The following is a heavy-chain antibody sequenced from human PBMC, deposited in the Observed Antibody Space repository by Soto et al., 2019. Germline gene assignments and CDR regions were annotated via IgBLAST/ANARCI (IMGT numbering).Heavy chain of an antibody. D-gene: IGHD6-13*01. Sequence: QVQLVQSGAEVKKPGSSVQVSCKASGGTFSSYAISWVRQAPGQGLEWMGGIIPIFGTANYAQKFQGRVTITADKSTSTAYMELSSLRSEDTAVYYCARQVIAAAADDYYSCYGMDVWGQGTTVTVSS. J-gene: IGHJ6*02. CDR1: GGTFSSYA. CDR2: IIPIFGTA. CDR3: ARQVIAAAADDYYSCYGMDV. V-gene: IGHV1-69*06.